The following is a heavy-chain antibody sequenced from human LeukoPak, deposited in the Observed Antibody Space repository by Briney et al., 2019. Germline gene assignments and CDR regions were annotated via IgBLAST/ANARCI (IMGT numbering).Heavy chain of an antibody. D-gene: IGHD3-22*01. J-gene: IGHJ4*02. CDR1: GYVFDNYW. CDR3: ARPGFSGYYDSSGYHH. CDR2: IYPGDSDT. V-gene: IGHV5-51*01. Sequence: GESLNIPCQGSGYVFDNYWIGWVRQMPGKGLEWMGIIYPGDSDTRYSPSFQGQVTISADKSISTAYLQWSSLKASDTAMYYCARPGFSGYYDSSGYHHWGQGTLVTVSS.